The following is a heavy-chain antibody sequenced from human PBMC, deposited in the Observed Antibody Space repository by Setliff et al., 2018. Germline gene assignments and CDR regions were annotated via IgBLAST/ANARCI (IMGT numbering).Heavy chain of an antibody. J-gene: IGHJ6*02. V-gene: IGHV3-15*01. CDR1: GLTFADAW. CDR2: VRSNSVGGTT. CDR3: TTSPISSGWHSNFDYNMDV. D-gene: IGHD6-19*01. Sequence: PGGSLRLSCTASGLTFADAWMNWVRQAPGKGLEWVARVRSNSVGGTTEYGAPVKGRFTISRDDSISTLYLQMNSLKTEDTAVYYCTTSPISSGWHSNFDYNMDVWGQGTTVTVSS.